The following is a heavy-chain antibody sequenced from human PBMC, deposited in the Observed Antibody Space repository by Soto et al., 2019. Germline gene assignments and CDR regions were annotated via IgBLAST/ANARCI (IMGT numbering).Heavy chain of an antibody. Sequence: QVQLQESGPGLVKPSQTLSLTCTVSGGSISSGGYYWSWIRQHPGKGLEWIGYIYYSGSTCYNPSLKSRVTISVDTSKNQFSLKLSSVTAADTAVYYCARETTYDSSGYYRNLDYWGQGTLVTVSS. CDR3: ARETTYDSSGYYRNLDY. V-gene: IGHV4-31*03. J-gene: IGHJ4*02. CDR1: GGSISSGGYY. D-gene: IGHD3-22*01. CDR2: IYYSGST.